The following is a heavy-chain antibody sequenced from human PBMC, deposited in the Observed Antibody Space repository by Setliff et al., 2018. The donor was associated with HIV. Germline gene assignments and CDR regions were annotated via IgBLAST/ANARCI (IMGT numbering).Heavy chain of an antibody. V-gene: IGHV3-66*02. CDR1: GLSISSNY. CDR3: ARVVVVIGSQDYFDY. D-gene: IGHD2-21*01. CDR2: IYSGGDA. J-gene: IGHJ4*02. Sequence: PGGSLRLSCAASGLSISSNYMSWVRQAPGKGLEWVSIIYSGGDAYYSDSLKGRFTISRDNSRNTLYLQMSSLRADDTAVYYCARVVVVIGSQDYFDYWGRGMLVTVSS.